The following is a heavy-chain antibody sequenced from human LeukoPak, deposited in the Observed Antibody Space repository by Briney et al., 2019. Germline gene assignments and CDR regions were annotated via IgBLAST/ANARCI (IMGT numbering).Heavy chain of an antibody. Sequence: ASVKVSCKASGYTFTSYDINWVRQATGQGLEWMGWMNPNSGNTGYAQKFQGRVTMTRNTSISTAYMELSSLRSEDTAVYYCARGPPLLRFLEWFPYYYGMDVWGRGTTVTVSS. CDR3: ARGPPLLRFLEWFPYYYGMDV. V-gene: IGHV1-8*01. CDR1: GYTFTSYD. J-gene: IGHJ6*02. D-gene: IGHD3-3*01. CDR2: MNPNSGNT.